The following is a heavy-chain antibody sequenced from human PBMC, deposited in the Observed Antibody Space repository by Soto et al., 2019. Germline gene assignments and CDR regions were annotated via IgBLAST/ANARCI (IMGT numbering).Heavy chain of an antibody. CDR1: GDTLSRLA. Sequence: SVKVSCKASGDTLSRLAIRWVRQAPGQGLEWMGGFNPIIGTANYAQKFQGRVTITADESTNTAYMELSSLRSEDTAVYYCAIDHTNVPASGPWGQGTLVTVSS. V-gene: IGHV1-69*13. J-gene: IGHJ5*02. CDR3: AIDHTNVPASGP. CDR2: FNPIIGTA. D-gene: IGHD2-2*01.